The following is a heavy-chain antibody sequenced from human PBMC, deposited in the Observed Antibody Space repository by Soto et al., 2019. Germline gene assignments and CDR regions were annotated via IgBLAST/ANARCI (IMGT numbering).Heavy chain of an antibody. Sequence: QVQLVQSGAEVKKPGSSVKLSCKASGGTFSSYAISWVRQALGPGLEWMGGIIPIFATADYAQKFQGRVTITADESTSTAYMELSSLRSEDTAVYYCARSITGTVSYYYGMDVWGQGTTVTVSS. CDR1: GGTFSSYA. CDR2: IIPIFATA. J-gene: IGHJ6*02. V-gene: IGHV1-69*12. CDR3: ARSITGTVSYYYGMDV. D-gene: IGHD1-20*01.